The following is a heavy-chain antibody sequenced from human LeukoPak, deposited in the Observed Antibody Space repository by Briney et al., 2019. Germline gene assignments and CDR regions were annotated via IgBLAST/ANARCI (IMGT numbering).Heavy chain of an antibody. J-gene: IGHJ4*02. CDR1: GFTFSSYG. V-gene: IGHV3-30*19. CDR2: ISYDGSNK. CDR3: AKDPTHYRVWDYYETIGLSY. D-gene: IGHD3-22*01. Sequence: GGSLRFSCAASGFTFSSYGMHWVGEAPGMGLEWVAVISYDGSNKYYADSVKGRFTISRDNSKNTLYLQMNSLRAEDTAVYYCAKDPTHYRVWDYYETIGLSYWGQGTLVTVSS.